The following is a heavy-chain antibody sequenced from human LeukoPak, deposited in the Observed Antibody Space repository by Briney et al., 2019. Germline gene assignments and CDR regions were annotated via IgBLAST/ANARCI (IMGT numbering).Heavy chain of an antibody. Sequence: PGGSLRLSCAASGFTFSSYGMHWVRQASGKGLEWVAVISYDGSNKYYADSVKGRFTISRDNSKNTLYLRMNSLRAEDTAVYYCAKDSGGSLIYWGQGALVTVSS. CDR2: ISYDGSNK. CDR3: AKDSGGSLIY. V-gene: IGHV3-30*18. D-gene: IGHD1-26*01. CDR1: GFTFSSYG. J-gene: IGHJ4*02.